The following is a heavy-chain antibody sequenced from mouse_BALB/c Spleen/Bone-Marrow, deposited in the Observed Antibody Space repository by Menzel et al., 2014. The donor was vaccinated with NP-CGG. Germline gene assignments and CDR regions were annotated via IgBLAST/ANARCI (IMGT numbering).Heavy chain of an antibody. CDR1: GFSLTNYG. V-gene: IGHV2-9*02. J-gene: IGHJ4*01. CDR3: ARGKDYYGSSDAMDY. CDR2: IWAGGRT. Sequence: VQVVESGPGLVAPSRSLSITCNVSGFSLTNYGVHWVRQPPGKGLEWLGVIWAGGRTNYNSALMSRLSISKDNSKSQVFLKMNSLQTDDTAMYYCARGKDYYGSSDAMDYWGQGTSVTVSS. D-gene: IGHD1-1*01.